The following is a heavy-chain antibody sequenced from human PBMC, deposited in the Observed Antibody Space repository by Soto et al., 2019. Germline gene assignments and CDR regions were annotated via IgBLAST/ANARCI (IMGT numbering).Heavy chain of an antibody. J-gene: IGHJ6*02. D-gene: IGHD1-26*01. V-gene: IGHV3-30-3*01. Sequence: GFLRLSCAASGFTFSSYAMHWVRQAPGKGLEWVAVISYDGSNKYYADSVKGRFTISRDNSKNTLYLQMNSLRAEDTAVYYCARDIGGRIVGATPSYYYYGMDVWGQGTTVTVS. CDR2: ISYDGSNK. CDR3: ARDIGGRIVGATPSYYYYGMDV. CDR1: GFTFSSYA.